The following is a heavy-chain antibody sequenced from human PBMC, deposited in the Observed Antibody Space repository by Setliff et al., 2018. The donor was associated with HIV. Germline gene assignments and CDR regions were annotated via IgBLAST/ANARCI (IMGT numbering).Heavy chain of an antibody. V-gene: IGHV4-38-2*01. CDR1: GYSISSGYY. Sequence: SETLSPTCAVSGYSISSGYYWGWIRQPPGKGLEWIGSIYQTGVTYYNPSLKSRVTISVDTSKNQFSLNLSSVTAADTAIYYCARHANTVTTVFVDYFDYWGQGTLVTVSS. CDR2: IYQTGVT. CDR3: ARHANTVTTVFVDYFDY. J-gene: IGHJ4*02. D-gene: IGHD4-17*01.